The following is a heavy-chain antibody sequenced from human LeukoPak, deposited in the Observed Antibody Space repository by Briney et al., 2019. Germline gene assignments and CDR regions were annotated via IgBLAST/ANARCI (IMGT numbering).Heavy chain of an antibody. CDR1: GGSFSGYY. CDR3: ARRSTFENFFDY. J-gene: IGHJ4*02. V-gene: IGHV4-34*01. D-gene: IGHD3-10*01. CDR2: INHSGST. Sequence: SETLSLTCAVYGGSFSGYYWSWIRQPPGKGLEWIGEINHSGSTNYNPSLKSRVTISVDTSKNQFSLKLSSLTAADSAVYYCARRSTFENFFDYWGQGTPVTVSS.